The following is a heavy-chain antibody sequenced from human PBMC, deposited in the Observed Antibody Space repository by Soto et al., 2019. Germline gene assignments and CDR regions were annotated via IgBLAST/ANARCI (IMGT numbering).Heavy chain of an antibody. CDR3: ARVRDRGAMDV. CDR2: MNPNSGNT. D-gene: IGHD3-10*01. J-gene: IGHJ6*03. Sequence: ASVEVSCTASGYTFASYDSNWVRQATGQGLEWMGWMNPNSGNTGYAQKFQGRVTMTRNTSISTAYMELSSLRSEDTAVYYCARVRDRGAMDVWGKGTTVTVSS. CDR1: GYTFASYD. V-gene: IGHV1-8*01.